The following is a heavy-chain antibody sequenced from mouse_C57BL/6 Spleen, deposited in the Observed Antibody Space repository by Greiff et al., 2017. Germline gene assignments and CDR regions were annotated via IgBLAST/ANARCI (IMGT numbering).Heavy chain of an antibody. CDR3: AISYYYGSRSHDY. D-gene: IGHD1-1*01. J-gene: IGHJ2*01. V-gene: IGHV1-19*01. CDR1: GYTFTDYY. Sequence: EVQLQQSGPVLVKPGASVKMSCKASGYTFTDYYMNWVKQSHGKSLEWIGVINPYNGGTSYNQKFKGKATLTVDKSSSTAYMELNSLTSEDSAVYYCAISYYYGSRSHDYWGQGTTLTVSS. CDR2: INPYNGGT.